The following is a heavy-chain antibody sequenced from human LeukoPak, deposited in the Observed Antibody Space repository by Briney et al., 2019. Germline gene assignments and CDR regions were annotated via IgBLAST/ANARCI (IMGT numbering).Heavy chain of an antibody. D-gene: IGHD3-22*01. CDR1: GITLSNYG. CDR2: ISGSGGGS. CDR3: AKRGVVIRVILVGFHKEAYYFDS. V-gene: IGHV3-23*01. J-gene: IGHJ4*02. Sequence: GGSLRLSCAVAGITLSNYGMSWVRQAPGKGLEWVAGISGSGGGSNYADSVKGRFTISRDNPRNTLYLQMNSLRAEDTAVYFCAKRGVVIRVILVGFHKEAYYFDSWGQGALVTVSS.